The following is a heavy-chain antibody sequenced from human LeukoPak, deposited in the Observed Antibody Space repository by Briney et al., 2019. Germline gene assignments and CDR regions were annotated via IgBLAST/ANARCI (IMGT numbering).Heavy chain of an antibody. Sequence: GDSLKISCKVSGYRFTNYWIGWVRQMPGKGLEWMGIIYPGDSDTTYSPSFQGQVTISVDKSISTAYLQWSSLKASDTAMYYCARRYCSSTSCPDDAFDIWGQGTMVTVSS. D-gene: IGHD2-2*01. CDR3: ARRYCSSTSCPDDAFDI. V-gene: IGHV5-51*03. J-gene: IGHJ3*02. CDR2: IYPGDSDT. CDR1: GYRFTNYW.